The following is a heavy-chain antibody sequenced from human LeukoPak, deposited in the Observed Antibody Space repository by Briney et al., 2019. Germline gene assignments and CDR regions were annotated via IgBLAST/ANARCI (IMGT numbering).Heavy chain of an antibody. J-gene: IGHJ4*02. D-gene: IGHD5-24*01. CDR3: ARRDGYNAAPRFDY. CDR2: ISSSSSYI. CDR1: GFTFSSYS. V-gene: IGHV3-21*01. Sequence: GGSLRLSCAASGFTFSSYSMNWVRQAPGKGLEWVSSISSSSSYIYYADSVKGRFTISRDNAKNSLYLQMNSLRAEDTAVYYCARRDGYNAAPRFDYWGQETLVTVSS.